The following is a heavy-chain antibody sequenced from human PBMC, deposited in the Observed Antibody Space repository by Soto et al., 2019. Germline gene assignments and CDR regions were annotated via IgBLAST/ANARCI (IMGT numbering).Heavy chain of an antibody. CDR3: ARDLEYSSSSAFDY. Sequence: PGGSLRLSCAASGFTFSSYAMSWVRQAPGKGLEWVSAISGSGGSTYYADSVKGRFTISRDNSKNTLYLQMNSLRAEDTAVYYCARDLEYSSSSAFDYWGQGTLVTVSS. V-gene: IGHV3-23*01. J-gene: IGHJ4*02. CDR1: GFTFSSYA. CDR2: ISGSGGST. D-gene: IGHD6-6*01.